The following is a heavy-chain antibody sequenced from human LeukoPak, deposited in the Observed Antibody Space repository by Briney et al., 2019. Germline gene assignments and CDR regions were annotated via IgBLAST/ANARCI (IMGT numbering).Heavy chain of an antibody. CDR2: INHSGST. D-gene: IGHD3-9*01. Sequence: SETLSLTCAVYGGSFSGYYWSWIRQPPGKGLEWIGEINHSGSTNYNPSLKSRVTISVDTSKNQFSLKLSSVTAADTAVYYCARVPFDWLSPDAFDIWGQGTMVTVSS. J-gene: IGHJ3*02. CDR3: ARVPFDWLSPDAFDI. V-gene: IGHV4-34*01. CDR1: GGSFSGYY.